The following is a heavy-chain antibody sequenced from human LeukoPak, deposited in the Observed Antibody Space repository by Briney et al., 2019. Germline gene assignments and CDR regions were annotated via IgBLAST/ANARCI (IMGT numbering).Heavy chain of an antibody. Sequence: PSETLSLTCTVSGGSISSYYWSWIRQPPGKGLEWIGYIYYSGSTNYNPSLKSRVTISVDTSKNQFSLKLSSVTAADTAVYYCARRKYYYGSGSYSRPFFDYWGQGTLVTVSS. D-gene: IGHD3-10*01. CDR3: ARRKYYYGSGSYSRPFFDY. J-gene: IGHJ4*02. V-gene: IGHV4-59*12. CDR1: GGSISSYY. CDR2: IYYSGST.